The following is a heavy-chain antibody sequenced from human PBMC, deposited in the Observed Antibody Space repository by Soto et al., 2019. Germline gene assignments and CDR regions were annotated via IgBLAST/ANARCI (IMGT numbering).Heavy chain of an antibody. Sequence: QVQLVQSGAEVKKPGSSVKVSCKASGGTFSSYAISWVRQAPGQGLECMGGIIPVFGTANYAQKFQGSVTINADEATSMAHIAMSSPGCEAAAGCHCADCWPDLAQWCQG. D-gene: IGHD2-21*02. V-gene: IGHV1-69*01. CDR1: GGTFSSYA. J-gene: IGHJ4*02. CDR2: IIPVFGTA. CDR3: ADCWPDLAQ.